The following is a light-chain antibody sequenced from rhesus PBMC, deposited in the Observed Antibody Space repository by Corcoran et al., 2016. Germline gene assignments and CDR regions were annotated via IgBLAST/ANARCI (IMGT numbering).Light chain of an antibody. CDR1: QSISSY. CDR2: GAS. V-gene: IGKV3-24*03. Sequence: EIVMTQSPATLALSPGERATLPCRASQSISSYLAWYQQQPGTAPRLLFYGASRRATGIPDRVRGRGAGTEFTLILSSLEPEDVEVYICLQSSNWPRTFGRGTKVEIK. J-gene: IGKJ1*01. CDR3: LQSSNWPRT.